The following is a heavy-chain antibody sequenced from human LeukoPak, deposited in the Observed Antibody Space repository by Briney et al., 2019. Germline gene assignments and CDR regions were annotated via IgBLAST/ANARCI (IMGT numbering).Heavy chain of an antibody. V-gene: IGHV4-30-4*02. CDR2: IYYSGST. CDR3: ARHNNYDYIWGSYRPTGGFDY. Sequence: SETLSLTCTVSGGSISSGDSYWTWIRQPPGKGLEWIGNIYYSGSTDHNPSLKRLVIISVDTSNNQFSLKLSSVTAAETALYYCARHNNYDYIWGSYRPTGGFDYWGQGTLVTVSS. D-gene: IGHD3-16*02. J-gene: IGHJ4*02. CDR1: GGSISSGDSY.